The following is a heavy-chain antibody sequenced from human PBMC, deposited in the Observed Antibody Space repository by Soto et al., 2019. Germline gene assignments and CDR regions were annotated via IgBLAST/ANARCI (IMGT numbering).Heavy chain of an antibody. J-gene: IGHJ4*02. D-gene: IGHD6-19*01. CDR1: GDSVSSNSAA. Sequence: PSETLSLTCAISGDSVSSNSAAWNWIRQSPSRGLEWLGGTYYRSKWYNDYAVSVKSRITINPDTSKNQFSLQLNSVTPEDTAVYFCARGALSDGSGRYYFGTPAYYFDYWGQGNLVTVSS. V-gene: IGHV6-1*01. CDR2: TYYRSKWYN. CDR3: ARGALSDGSGRYYFGTPAYYFDY.